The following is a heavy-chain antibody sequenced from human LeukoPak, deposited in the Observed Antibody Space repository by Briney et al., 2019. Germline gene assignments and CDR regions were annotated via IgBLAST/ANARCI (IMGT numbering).Heavy chain of an antibody. V-gene: IGHV3-48*03. CDR3: ARDFSGWSLDP. J-gene: IGHJ5*02. D-gene: IGHD6-19*01. CDR2: ISSHGNTI. CDR1: GFTFDDYG. Sequence: GGSLRLSCAASGFTFDDYGMSWVRQAPGKGLEWISYISSHGNTIYYADSVKGRFTISRDNAKKSLYLQMNSLRADDTAFYYCARDFSGWSLDPWGQGTLATVSS.